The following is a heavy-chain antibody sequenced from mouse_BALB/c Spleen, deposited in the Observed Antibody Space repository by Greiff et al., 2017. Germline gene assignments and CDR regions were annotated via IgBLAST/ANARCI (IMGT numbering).Heavy chain of an antibody. CDR1: GYSITSGYY. J-gene: IGHJ4*01. Sequence: EVKLVESGPGLVKPSQSLSLTCSVTGYSITSGYYWNWIRQFPGNKLEWMGYISYDGSNNYNPSLKNRISITRDTSKNQFFLKLNSVTTEDTATYYCAREVYYYGSSYDAMDYWGQGTSVTVSS. D-gene: IGHD1-1*01. V-gene: IGHV3-6*02. CDR2: ISYDGSN. CDR3: AREVYYYGSSYDAMDY.